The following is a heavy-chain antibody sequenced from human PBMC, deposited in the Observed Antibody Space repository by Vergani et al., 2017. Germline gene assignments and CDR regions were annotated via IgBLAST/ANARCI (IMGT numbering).Heavy chain of an antibody. D-gene: IGHD4-11*01. CDR2: ISGSGGNT. Sequence: EVQLLESGGNLIQPGGSLRLSCGASGFTFSSYAMTWVRLAPGKGLQWVSAISGSGGNTFYTDSVKGRFTISRDNSKNTLFLQMNRLRAEDTAVYYCVRVEVSKSGGLGAFDIWGQGTMVTVSS. J-gene: IGHJ3*02. CDR1: GFTFSSYA. CDR3: VRVEVSKSGGLGAFDI. V-gene: IGHV3-23*01.